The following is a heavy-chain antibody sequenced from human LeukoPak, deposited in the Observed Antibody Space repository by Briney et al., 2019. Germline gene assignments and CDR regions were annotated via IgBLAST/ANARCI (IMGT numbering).Heavy chain of an antibody. D-gene: IGHD6-19*01. V-gene: IGHV3-23*01. CDR2: ISGSGGST. CDR3: AKHDGAAVAGIFDY. CDR1: GFTFSSYA. Sequence: GGSLRLSCAASGFTFSSYAMSWVRQAPGKGLEWVSAISGSGGSTYYADSVEGRFTISRDNSKNTLYLQMNSLRAEDTAVYYCAKHDGAAVAGIFDYWGQGTLVTVSS. J-gene: IGHJ4*02.